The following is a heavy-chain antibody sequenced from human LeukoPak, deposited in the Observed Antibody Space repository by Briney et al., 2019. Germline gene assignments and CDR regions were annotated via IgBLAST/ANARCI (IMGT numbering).Heavy chain of an antibody. CDR3: ARVHDTTGYYHYFDS. Sequence: GGSLRLSCEASGFTFSTYPMHWVRQAPDKGLEWVAMISHHGSNEYYADSVKGRFTISRDNSKNTAYLQMNNPRVEDTAIYYCARVHDTTGYYHYFDSWGQGTLVTVSS. V-gene: IGHV3-30*14. CDR2: ISHHGSNE. D-gene: IGHD3-9*01. CDR1: GFTFSTYP. J-gene: IGHJ4*02.